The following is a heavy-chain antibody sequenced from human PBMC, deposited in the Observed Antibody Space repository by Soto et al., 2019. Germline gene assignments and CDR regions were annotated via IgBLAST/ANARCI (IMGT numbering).Heavy chain of an antibody. D-gene: IGHD2-15*01. CDR2: IYYSGST. V-gene: IGHV4-59*01. CDR3: ARVGCSGGSCTPFFDY. CDR1: GGSISSYY. J-gene: IGHJ4*02. Sequence: QVQLQESSPGLVKPSETLSLTCTVSGGSISSYYWSWIRQPPGKGLEWVGYIYYSGSTNYNPSLKSRVTIAVDTSKNQFSLKLSSVTAADTAVYYCARVGCSGGSCTPFFDYWGQGTLVTVSS.